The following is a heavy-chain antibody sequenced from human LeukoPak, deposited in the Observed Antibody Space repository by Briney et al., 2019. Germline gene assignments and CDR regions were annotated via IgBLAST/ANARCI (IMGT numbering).Heavy chain of an antibody. CDR2: TSGSGGTT. D-gene: IGHD2-8*01. CDR1: GFTFSNSA. Sequence: PGGSLRLSCAASGFTFSNSAMSWVRQAPGKGLEWVSTTSGSGGTTYYADSVRGRFTISRDNSKNTLFLQMHSLRAEDTAVYYCAKDRAHGYGVSFCDYWGQGTLVTVSS. J-gene: IGHJ4*02. V-gene: IGHV3-23*01. CDR3: AKDRAHGYGVSFCDY.